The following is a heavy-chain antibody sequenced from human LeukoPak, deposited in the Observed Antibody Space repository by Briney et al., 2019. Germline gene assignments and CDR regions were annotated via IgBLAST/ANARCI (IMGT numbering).Heavy chain of an antibody. D-gene: IGHD2-15*01. CDR2: INHSGST. J-gene: IGHJ5*02. Sequence: SETLSLTCAVSGGSISSNNWWSWIRQPPGKGLEWIGEINHSGSTNYNPSLKSRVTISVDTSKNQFSLKLSSVTAADTAVYYCARLTWYPVPWGQGTLVTVSS. CDR3: ARLTWYPVP. CDR1: GGSISSNNW. V-gene: IGHV4-4*02.